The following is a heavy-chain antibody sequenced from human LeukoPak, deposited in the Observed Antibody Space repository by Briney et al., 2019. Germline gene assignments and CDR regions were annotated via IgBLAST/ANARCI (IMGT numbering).Heavy chain of an antibody. CDR3: ARGSIVGATTGAFDI. CDR2: INPSGVGT. Sequence: GAPGKVSCKAAGYTFASYVMHRGRQAPGQGREGRGIINPSGVGTSDAQKFQGRVTMTRDMSTSTVYMELSSLRSEDTAVYYCARGSIVGATTGAFDIWGQGTMVTVSS. CDR1: GYTFASYV. V-gene: IGHV1-46*01. J-gene: IGHJ3*02. D-gene: IGHD1-26*01.